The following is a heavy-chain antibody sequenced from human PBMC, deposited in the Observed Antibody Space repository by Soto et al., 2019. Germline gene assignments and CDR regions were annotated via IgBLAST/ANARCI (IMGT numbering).Heavy chain of an antibody. CDR2: ISSSSSTI. J-gene: IGHJ4*02. CDR1: GFTFSSYS. CDR3: AXGADIAVGGPTRRGWGY. Sequence: PGGSLRLSCAASGFTFSSYSMNWVRQAPGEGLEWVSYISSSSSTIYYADSVKGRFTISRDNAKNSLYLQTNSLRDEDTAVYYCAXGADIAVGGPTRRGWGYWGQGTLVTVSS. V-gene: IGHV3-48*02. D-gene: IGHD6-19*01.